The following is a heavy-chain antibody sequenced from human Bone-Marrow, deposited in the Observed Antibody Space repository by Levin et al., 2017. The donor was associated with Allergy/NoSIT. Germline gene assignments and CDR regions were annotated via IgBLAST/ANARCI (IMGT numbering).Heavy chain of an antibody. J-gene: IGHJ4*02. CDR2: IDWDNDK. Sequence: SGPTLVKPTQTLTLTCTFSGFSLSPRGMCVTWIRQPPGKALEWLARIDWDNDKFYSTSLKTRLTIAKDTSKNQVVLTMTNMDPVDTATCYCARSPTEVYFDYWGQGTLVTVSS. CDR1: GFSLSPRGMC. CDR3: ARSPTEVYFDY. V-gene: IGHV2-70*17.